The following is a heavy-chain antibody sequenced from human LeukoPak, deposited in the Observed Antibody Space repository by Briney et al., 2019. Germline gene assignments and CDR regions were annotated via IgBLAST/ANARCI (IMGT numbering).Heavy chain of an antibody. Sequence: SETLSLTCAVSGPSISSSNWGSWVRQRRGQGRVWIGEIYHSGSTNYNPSLKSRVTISVDKSKNQFSLKLSSVTAADTAVYYCARDSSRYFDRWPFDYWGQGTLVTVSS. D-gene: IGHD3-9*01. CDR2: IYHSGST. CDR1: GPSISSSNW. V-gene: IGHV4-4*02. CDR3: ARDSSRYFDRWPFDY. J-gene: IGHJ4*02.